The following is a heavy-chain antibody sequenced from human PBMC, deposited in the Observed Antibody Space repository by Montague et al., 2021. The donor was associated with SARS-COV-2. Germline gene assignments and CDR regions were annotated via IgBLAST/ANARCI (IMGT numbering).Heavy chain of an antibody. CDR1: GGSFSAYC. V-gene: IGHV4-34*01. D-gene: IGHD3-22*01. CDR2: INHSEGT. J-gene: IGHJ4*02. Sequence: SETRSLTCAVYGGSFSAYCWSWIRQAPGKGLEWIGQINHSEGTNYSPSLKSRVTISLDTSKNQFSLNLNSVTAADTAVYYCARGLPPPPSYYYESSGYYFDQWGQGTLVTVSS. CDR3: ARGLPPPPSYYYESSGYYFDQ.